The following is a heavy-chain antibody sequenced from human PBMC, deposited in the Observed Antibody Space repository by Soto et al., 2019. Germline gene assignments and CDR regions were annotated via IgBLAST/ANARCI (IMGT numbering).Heavy chain of an antibody. CDR1: GYTFTSYD. J-gene: IGHJ6*02. CDR2: INAGNGNT. CDR3: ARVRWNPFWYYGMDV. Sequence: ASVKVSCKASGYTFTSYDMHWVRQAPGQRLEWMGWINAGNGNTKYSQKFQGRVTITRDTSASTAYMELSSLRSEDTAVYYCARVRWNPFWYYGMDVWGQGTTVTVSS. D-gene: IGHD1-1*01. V-gene: IGHV1-3*01.